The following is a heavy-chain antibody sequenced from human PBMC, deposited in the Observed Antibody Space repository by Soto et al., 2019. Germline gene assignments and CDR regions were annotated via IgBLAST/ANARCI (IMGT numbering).Heavy chain of an antibody. J-gene: IGHJ4*02. CDR2: IYYSGST. V-gene: IGHV4-59*08. D-gene: IGHD1-26*01. CDR1: GGSISSYY. CDR3: ARPSGSYLYYFDY. Sequence: PSETLSLTCTASGGSISSYYWSWIRQPPGKGLEWIGYIYYSGSTNYNPSLKSRVTISVHTSKNQFSLKLTSVTAADTAVYYCARPSGSYLYYFDYWGQGTLVTVSS.